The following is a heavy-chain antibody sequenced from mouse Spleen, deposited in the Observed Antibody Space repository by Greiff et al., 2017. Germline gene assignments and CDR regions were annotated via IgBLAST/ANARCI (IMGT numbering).Heavy chain of an antibody. D-gene: IGHD2-12*01. Sequence: EVQLQQSGPELVKPGASVKIPRKASGYTFTDYNMDWVKQSHGKSLEWIGDINPNNGGTIYNQKFKGKATLTVDKSSSTAYMELRSLTSEDTAVYYCARWGYSGDAMDYWGQGTSVTVSS. J-gene: IGHJ4*01. CDR2: INPNNGGT. CDR1: GYTFTDYN. V-gene: IGHV1-18*01. CDR3: ARWGYSGDAMDY.